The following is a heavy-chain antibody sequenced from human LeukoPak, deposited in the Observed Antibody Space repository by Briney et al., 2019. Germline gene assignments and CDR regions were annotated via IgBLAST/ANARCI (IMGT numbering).Heavy chain of an antibody. CDR3: ATTGPTVGSYQRGTYIWYFYL. CDR2: ISSSSSYI. CDR1: GFTFRNYG. Sequence: PGGSLRQSLAGYGFTFRNYGMNWVRQAPGKGLEWVSSISSSSSYIYYADSVKGRFTISRDNAKNSLYLQMNGLRVEDTAVYYCATTGPTVGSYQRGTYIWYFYLWGRGALVAVSS. J-gene: IGHJ2*01. D-gene: IGHD4-23*01. V-gene: IGHV3-21*04.